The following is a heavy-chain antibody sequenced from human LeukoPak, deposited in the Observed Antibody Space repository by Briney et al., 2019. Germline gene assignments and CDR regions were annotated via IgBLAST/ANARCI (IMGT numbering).Heavy chain of an antibody. CDR3: AKDYSSGSTGY. V-gene: IGHV3-66*01. J-gene: IGHJ4*02. D-gene: IGHD3-10*01. CDR1: GFIVSNDY. CDR2: IYTGGST. Sequence: GGSLRLSCAASGFIVSNDYMNWVRQAPGKGLEWVSAIYTGGSTYYADSVKGRFTISRDNSKNTLFLQMNSLRAEDTALYYCAKDYSSGSTGYWGQGTLVTVSS.